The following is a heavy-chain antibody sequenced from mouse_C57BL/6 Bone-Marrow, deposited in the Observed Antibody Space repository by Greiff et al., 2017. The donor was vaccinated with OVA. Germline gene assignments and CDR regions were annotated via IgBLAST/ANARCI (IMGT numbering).Heavy chain of an antibody. CDR1: GYTFTSYW. CDR2: IDPSDSYT. Sequence: VQLQQPGAELVKPGASVKLSCKASGYTFTSYWMQWVKQRPGQGLEWIGEIDPSDSYTNYNQKFKGKATLTVDTSSSTAYMQLSSLTSEDSAVYYCARSHYYGSSHWYFDVWGTGTTVTVSS. CDR3: ARSHYYGSSHWYFDV. D-gene: IGHD1-1*01. V-gene: IGHV1-50*01. J-gene: IGHJ1*03.